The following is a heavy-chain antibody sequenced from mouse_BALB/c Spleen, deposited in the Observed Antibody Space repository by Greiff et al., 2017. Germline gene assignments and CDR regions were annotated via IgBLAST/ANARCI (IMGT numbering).Heavy chain of an antibody. CDR3: ARGAMDY. CDR1: SYTFTDYA. J-gene: IGHJ4*01. V-gene: IGHV1-67*01. CDR2: ISTYYGNT. Sequence: QVQLQQSGPELVRPGVSVKISCKGSSYTFTDYAMHWVKQSHAKSLEWIGVISTYYGNTNYNQKFKGKATMTVDKSSSTAYMELARLTSEDSAVYYCARGAMDYWGQGTSVTVSS.